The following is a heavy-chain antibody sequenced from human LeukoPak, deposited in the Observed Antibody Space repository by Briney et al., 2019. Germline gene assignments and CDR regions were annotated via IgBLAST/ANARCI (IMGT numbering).Heavy chain of an antibody. CDR1: GYTFTSYG. J-gene: IGHJ5*02. CDR2: ISAYNGNT. D-gene: IGHD2-2*01. CDR3: ARDFSDIVVVPAAIPDLNWFDP. Sequence: SGKVSCKASGYTFTSYGISWVRQAPGQGLECMGWISAYNGNTNYAQKLQGRVTMTTDTSTSTAYMELRSLRSDDTAVYYCARDFSDIVVVPAAIPDLNWFDPWGQGTLVTVSS. V-gene: IGHV1-18*01.